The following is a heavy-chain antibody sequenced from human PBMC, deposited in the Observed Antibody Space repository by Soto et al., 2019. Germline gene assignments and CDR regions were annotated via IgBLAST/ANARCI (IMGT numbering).Heavy chain of an antibody. J-gene: IGHJ4*02. CDR1: GYTFTSYA. CDR2: INAGNGNT. D-gene: IGHD6-13*01. V-gene: IGHV1-3*01. Sequence: ASVKVSFKASGYTFTSYAMHWLRQAPGQRLEWMGWINAGNGNTKYSQKFQGRVTITRDTSASTAYVELSSLRSEDTAVYYCARVPRYSSSWFYYFDYWGQGTLVTVSS. CDR3: ARVPRYSSSWFYYFDY.